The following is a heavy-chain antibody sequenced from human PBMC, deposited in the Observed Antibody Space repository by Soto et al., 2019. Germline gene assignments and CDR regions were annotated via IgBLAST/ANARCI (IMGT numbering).Heavy chain of an antibody. Sequence: GSLRLSCAASGFTVSSHYMSWVRQAPGKGLEWVSVIFSGGRTYYADSVKGRFTISRHDSKNILYLQMNSLRPEDTAVYYCAICWGYSGQTFDYWGQGTLVTVSS. CDR3: AICWGYSGQTFDY. V-gene: IGHV3-53*04. CDR2: IFSGGRT. J-gene: IGHJ4*02. D-gene: IGHD5-12*01. CDR1: GFTVSSHY.